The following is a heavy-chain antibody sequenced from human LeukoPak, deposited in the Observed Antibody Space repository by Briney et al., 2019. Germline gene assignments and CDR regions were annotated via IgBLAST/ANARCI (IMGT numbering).Heavy chain of an antibody. CDR2: MNPNSGNT. V-gene: IGHV1-8*03. CDR3: ARGDQFNYGSGSDYFDY. CDR1: GYTFTSYD. Sequence: ASVKVSCKASGYTFTSYDINWVRQATGQGLEWMGWMNPNSGNTGYAQKFQGRVTITRNTSISTAYMELSSLRSEDTAVYYCARGDQFNYGSGSDYFDYWGQGTLVTVSP. D-gene: IGHD3-10*01. J-gene: IGHJ4*02.